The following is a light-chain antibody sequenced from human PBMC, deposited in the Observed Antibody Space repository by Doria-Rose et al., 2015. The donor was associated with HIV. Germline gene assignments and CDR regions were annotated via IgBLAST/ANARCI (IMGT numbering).Light chain of an antibody. CDR1: QSFSSTY. V-gene: IGKV3-20*01. J-gene: IGKJ1*01. CDR3: HQYGTSWT. Sequence: DIVLTQSPGTLSLSPGERATLSCRASQSFSSTYLAWYQRKPGQAPSLLIYDGSTRATGIPDRFSASGSGTDFTLTINRLEPGDFALYYCHQYGTSWTFGQGTKVEI. CDR2: DGS.